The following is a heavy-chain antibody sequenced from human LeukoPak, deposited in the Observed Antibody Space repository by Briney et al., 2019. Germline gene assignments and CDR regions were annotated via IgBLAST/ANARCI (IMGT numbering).Heavy chain of an antibody. D-gene: IGHD6-19*01. CDR2: ISSSSNYI. J-gene: IGHJ4*02. CDR1: GFTFSSYS. V-gene: IGHV3-21*01. Sequence: GGSLRLSCVGSGFTFSSYSMTWVRQAPGKGLEWVSYISSSSNYIYYADAVKGRFTISRDNAKNSLYLQMDSLRAEDTAVYFCARDLTSGRKSFDYWGQGTVVAVSP. CDR3: ARDLTSGRKSFDY.